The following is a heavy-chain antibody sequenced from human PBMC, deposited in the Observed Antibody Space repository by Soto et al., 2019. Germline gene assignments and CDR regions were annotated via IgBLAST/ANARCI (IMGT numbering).Heavy chain of an antibody. V-gene: IGHV3-48*02. D-gene: IGHD2-15*01. CDR3: ARDAGGGHFDY. CDR2: ISSSSRTI. Sequence: GGSLRLSCAASGFTFSSYDMNWVRHWVRQAPGKGLEWVAYISSSSRTIYYADSMKGRFTISRDNAKNSLYLQMNSLRDEDTAFYYCARDAGGGHFDYWGQGTLVTVSS. J-gene: IGHJ4*02. CDR1: GFTFSSYD.